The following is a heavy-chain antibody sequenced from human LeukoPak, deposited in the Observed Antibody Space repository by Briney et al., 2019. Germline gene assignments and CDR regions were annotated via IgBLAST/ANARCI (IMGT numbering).Heavy chain of an antibody. J-gene: IGHJ4*02. CDR3: ARGGEYYYGSGSYYPDY. CDR2: IWYDGSNK. V-gene: IGHV3-33*08. CDR1: GFTFSSYA. D-gene: IGHD3-10*01. Sequence: GGSLRLSCAASGFTFSSYAMSWVRQAPGKGLEWVAVIWYDGSNKYYADSVKGRFTISRDNSKNTLYLQMNSLRDEDTAVYYCARGGEYYYGSGSYYPDYWGQGTLVTVSS.